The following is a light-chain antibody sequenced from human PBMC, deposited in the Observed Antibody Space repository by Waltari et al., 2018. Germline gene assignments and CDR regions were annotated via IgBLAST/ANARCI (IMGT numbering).Light chain of an antibody. J-gene: IGLJ6*01. V-gene: IGLV8-61*01. CDR3: VLYMGRGISV. Sequence: QIVVTQEPSLSVSPGGTVPLTCGLPSGSVSTEPNANWYQQAPGQAPRSLIYSTNTRSSGVPDRFSGSILGNKAALTISGAQADDDSDYYCVLYMGRGISVFGGGTKVTFL. CDR2: STN. CDR1: SGSVSTEPN.